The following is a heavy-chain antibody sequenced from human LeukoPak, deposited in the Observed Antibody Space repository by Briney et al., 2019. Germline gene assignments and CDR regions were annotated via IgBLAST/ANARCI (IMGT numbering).Heavy chain of an antibody. J-gene: IGHJ4*02. Sequence: PGGSLRLSCAASRFTFSTYAMSWVRQAPGKGREWGSAISGNGGSTYYADSVKGRFTISRDNSKNTLYLQMNSLRAEDTDVYYCARGYSYGYHYWGEGTLVTVST. V-gene: IGHV3-23*01. CDR3: ARGYSYGYHY. D-gene: IGHD5-18*01. CDR2: ISGNGGST. CDR1: RFTFSTYA.